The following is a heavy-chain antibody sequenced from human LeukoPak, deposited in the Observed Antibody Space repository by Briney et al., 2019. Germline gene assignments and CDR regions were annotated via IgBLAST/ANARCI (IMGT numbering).Heavy chain of an antibody. Sequence: PGGSLRLSCAASGFTFDDYAMHWVRHAPGKGLEWVSGISWNSGSIGYADSVKGRFTISRDNAKNSLYLQMNSLRAEDTALYYCASIGGMDVWGQGTTVTVSS. D-gene: IGHD2/OR15-2a*01. V-gene: IGHV3-9*01. CDR2: ISWNSGSI. CDR1: GFTFDDYA. CDR3: ASIGGMDV. J-gene: IGHJ6*02.